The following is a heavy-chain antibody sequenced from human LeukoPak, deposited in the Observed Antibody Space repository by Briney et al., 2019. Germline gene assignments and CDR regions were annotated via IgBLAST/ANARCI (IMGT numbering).Heavy chain of an antibody. CDR3: ARLTMIQVGTYNWFDS. V-gene: IGHV5-51*01. D-gene: IGHD3-22*01. CDR2: IYPGDSDT. CDR1: GYSFNTYW. J-gene: IGHJ5*01. Sequence: GESLKISCKASGYSFNTYWIGWVRQLPGKGLEAMGIIYPGDSDTRYNPSFQGQVIISADKSINTAYLHWSDLKDTDTAMYYCARLTMIQVGTYNWFDSWGQGTLVTVSS.